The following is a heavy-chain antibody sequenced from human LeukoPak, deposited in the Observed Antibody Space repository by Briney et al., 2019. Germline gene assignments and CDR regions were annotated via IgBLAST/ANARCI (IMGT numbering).Heavy chain of an antibody. D-gene: IGHD3-22*01. V-gene: IGHV3-74*01. Sequence: PGGSLRLSCAASGFTFSSYWMHWVRQAPGKGLVWVSRINSDGSSTTYADSVKGRFTITRDNAKNTLFLQMNSLRAEDTAVYYCARGSGYRTVDYWGQGTLVTVSS. CDR3: ARGSGYRTVDY. J-gene: IGHJ4*02. CDR1: GFTFSSYW. CDR2: INSDGSST.